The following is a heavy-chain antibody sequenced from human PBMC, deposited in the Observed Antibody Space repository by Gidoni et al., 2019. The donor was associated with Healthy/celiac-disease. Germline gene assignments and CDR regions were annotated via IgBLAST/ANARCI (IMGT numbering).Heavy chain of an antibody. CDR2: IIPILGIA. Sequence: QVQLVHSGAEVKKPGSSVKVSCKASGGTFSSYTISWVRQAPGQGLEWMGRIIPILGIANYAQKFQGRVTITADKSTSTAYMELSSLRSEDTAVYYCARGSAAAGNAFDIWGQGTMVTVSS. CDR1: GGTFSSYT. CDR3: ARGSAAAGNAFDI. J-gene: IGHJ3*02. V-gene: IGHV1-69*02. D-gene: IGHD6-13*01.